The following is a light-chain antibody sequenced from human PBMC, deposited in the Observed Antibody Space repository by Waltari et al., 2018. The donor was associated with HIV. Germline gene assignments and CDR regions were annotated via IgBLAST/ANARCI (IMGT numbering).Light chain of an antibody. Sequence: QSALPQHASVSGSPGQSITISCTGTSRDVGGYNYVSCYQHHPGKAPKLMIYDVSNRPSGVSNRFSGSKSGNTASLTISGLQAEDEADYYCNSYTTSSTLHVVFGGGTKLTVL. V-gene: IGLV2-14*03. CDR1: SRDVGGYNY. CDR2: DVS. CDR3: NSYTTSSTLHVV. J-gene: IGLJ2*01.